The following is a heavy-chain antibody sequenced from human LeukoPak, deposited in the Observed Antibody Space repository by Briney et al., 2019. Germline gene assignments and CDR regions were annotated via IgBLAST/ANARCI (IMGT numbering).Heavy chain of an antibody. J-gene: IGHJ4*02. V-gene: IGHV3-7*03. CDR2: MQPDGGDK. Sequence: GGSLRLSCAASGFTFRSYWMSWVRQAPGKGLEWVSNMQPDGGDKYYVDSVKGRFTVSRDNAKSSLYLQMNSLRAEDTAVYYCARETTYGPLTFDYWGQGTRVTVSS. CDR3: ARETTYGPLTFDY. CDR1: GFTFRSYW. D-gene: IGHD3-10*01.